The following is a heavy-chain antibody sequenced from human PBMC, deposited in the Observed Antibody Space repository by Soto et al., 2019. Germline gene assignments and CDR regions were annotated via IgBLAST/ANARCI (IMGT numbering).Heavy chain of an antibody. CDR2: IRNTPYGGTT. V-gene: IGHV3-49*04. CDR1: GFRFSEHS. D-gene: IGHD1-26*01. CDR3: SRGSFGCSGP. Sequence: PGGSLRLSCNCSGFRFSEHSMTWVRQAPGKGLEWVGFIRNTPYGGTTDYAASVRGRFTISRDDSASIAYLQMNSLKTEDSGLYYCSRGSFGCSGPLGPGTLVTGYS. J-gene: IGHJ5*02.